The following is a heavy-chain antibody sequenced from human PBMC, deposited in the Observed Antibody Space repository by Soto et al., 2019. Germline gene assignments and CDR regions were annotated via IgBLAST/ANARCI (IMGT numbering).Heavy chain of an antibody. V-gene: IGHV3-7*03. Sequence: EVQLVESGGGLVQAGGSLRLSCAASRFTFTSYWMSWVRQAPGKGLEWVANIKQDGSERYYVDSVKGRFTISRDNAKNSLFLQMNNLRAEDTAVYFCASAPTYNHAFDFWGQGTLVTVSS. D-gene: IGHD1-1*01. CDR2: IKQDGSER. CDR3: ASAPTYNHAFDF. J-gene: IGHJ4*02. CDR1: RFTFTSYW.